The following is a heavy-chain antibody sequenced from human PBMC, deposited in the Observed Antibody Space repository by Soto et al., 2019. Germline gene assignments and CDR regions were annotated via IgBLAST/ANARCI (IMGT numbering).Heavy chain of an antibody. D-gene: IGHD5-12*01. CDR2: IIPIFGTA. J-gene: IGHJ4*02. CDR1: GGTFRSYA. CDR3: ARNPPPLDGYNDRPFDY. Sequence: QVQLVQSGAEVKKPGSSVKVSCKASGGTFRSYAISWVRQAPGQGLEWMGGIIPIFGTANYAQKFQGRVTSTAHESTSTAYMELSSLRSEDTAVYYCARNPPPLDGYNDRPFDYWGQGTLVTVSS. V-gene: IGHV1-69*01.